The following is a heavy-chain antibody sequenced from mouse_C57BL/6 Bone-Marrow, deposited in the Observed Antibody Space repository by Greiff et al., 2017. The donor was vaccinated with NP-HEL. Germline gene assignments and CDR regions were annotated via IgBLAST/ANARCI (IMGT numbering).Heavy chain of an antibody. J-gene: IGHJ4*01. CDR1: GYTFTSYW. V-gene: IGHV1-72*01. CDR2: IDPNSGGT. CDR3: ARPYYYGSSYNYAMDY. D-gene: IGHD1-1*01. Sequence: SGAELVKPGASVKLSCKASGYTFTSYWMHWVKQRPGRGLEWIGRIDPNSGGTKYNEKFKSKATLTVDKPSSTAYMQLSSLTSEDSAVYYCARPYYYGSSYNYAMDYWGQGTSVTVSS.